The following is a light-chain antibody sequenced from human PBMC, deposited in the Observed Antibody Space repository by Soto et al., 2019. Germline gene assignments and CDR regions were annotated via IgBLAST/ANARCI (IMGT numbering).Light chain of an antibody. J-gene: IGLJ1*01. CDR2: EVS. CDR3: SSYAGSNNPYV. Sequence: QSALTQPPSASGSPGQSVTISCTGTSSDVGGYNYVSWYQQHPGKAPQLMIYEVSKRPSGVPDRFSGSKSGNTASLTVSGLQAEDEADYYCSSYAGSNNPYVFGTGTKVTVL. V-gene: IGLV2-8*01. CDR1: SSDVGGYNY.